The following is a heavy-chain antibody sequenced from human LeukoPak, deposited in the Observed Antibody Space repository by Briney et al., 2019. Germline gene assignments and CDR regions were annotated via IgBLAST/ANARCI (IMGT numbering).Heavy chain of an antibody. V-gene: IGHV3-74*01. Sequence: PGGSLRLSCAASGFTFSSYWMHWVRQGPGKGLVWVSRINSDGSTTSNADSVKGRFTISSENAKNTLYLQMIGLRAKDTAVYYYARCGSSGVVFDMGGGGTMVTVSS. D-gene: IGHD3-10*01. J-gene: IGHJ3*02. CDR1: GFTFSSYW. CDR2: INSDGSTT. CDR3: ARCGSSGVVFDM.